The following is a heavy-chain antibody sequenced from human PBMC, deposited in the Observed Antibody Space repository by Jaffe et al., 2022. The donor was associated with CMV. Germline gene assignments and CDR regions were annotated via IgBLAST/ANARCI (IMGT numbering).Heavy chain of an antibody. Sequence: EVQLVESGGGLVQPGGSLRLSCAASGFTFSSYAMSWVRQAPGKGLEWVSAISGSGGSTYYADSVKGRFTISRDNSKNTLYLQMNSLRAEDTAVYYCAKGEGTFYDYGDYTALFDYWGQGTLVTVSS. CDR3: AKGEGTFYDYGDYTALFDY. CDR2: ISGSGGST. CDR1: GFTFSSYA. V-gene: IGHV3-23*04. D-gene: IGHD4-17*01. J-gene: IGHJ4*02.